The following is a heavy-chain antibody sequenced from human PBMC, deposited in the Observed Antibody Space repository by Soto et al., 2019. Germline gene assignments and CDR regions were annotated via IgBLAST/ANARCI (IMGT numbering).Heavy chain of an antibody. V-gene: IGHV3-48*01. D-gene: IGHD2-2*01. J-gene: IGHJ4*02. Sequence: PGGSLRLSCAASGFTFSSYSMNWVRQAPGKGLEWVSYISSSSSTIYYADSVKGRFTISRDNAKNSLYLQMNSLRAEDTAVYYCAREFSTSPPGLDYWGQGTLVTVSS. CDR2: ISSSSSTI. CDR3: AREFSTSPPGLDY. CDR1: GFTFSSYS.